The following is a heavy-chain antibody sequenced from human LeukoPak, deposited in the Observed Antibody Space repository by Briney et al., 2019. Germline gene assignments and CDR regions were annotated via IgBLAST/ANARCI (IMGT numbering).Heavy chain of an antibody. J-gene: IGHJ6*02. CDR1: GFTFSSYE. CDR3: ARDSASSPDFWSYYYGMDV. Sequence: GGSLRLSCAASGFTFSSYEMNWVRQAPGKGLEWVSYISSSGSTIYYADSVKGRFTISRDNAKNSLYLQMNSLRAEDTAVYYCARDSASSPDFWSYYYGMDVWGQGTTVTVSS. V-gene: IGHV3-48*03. CDR2: ISSSGSTI. D-gene: IGHD3-3*01.